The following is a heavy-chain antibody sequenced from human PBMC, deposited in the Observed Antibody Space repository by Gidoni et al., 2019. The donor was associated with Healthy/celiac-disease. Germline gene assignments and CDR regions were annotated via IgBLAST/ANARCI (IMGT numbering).Heavy chain of an antibody. CDR3: ARWYYDFWSGYQSGAFDI. CDR1: GYSFTSSW. Sequence: EVQLVQSGAEVKKPGESLKISCKGSGYSFTSSWIGWVRQMPGKGLEWMGIIYPGDSDTRYSPSFQGQVTISADKSISTAYLQWSSLKASDTAMYYCARWYYDFWSGYQSGAFDIWGQGTMVTVSS. CDR2: IYPGDSDT. J-gene: IGHJ3*02. D-gene: IGHD3-3*01. V-gene: IGHV5-51*03.